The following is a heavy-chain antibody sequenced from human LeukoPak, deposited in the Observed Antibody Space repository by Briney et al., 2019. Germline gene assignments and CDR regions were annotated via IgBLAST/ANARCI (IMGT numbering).Heavy chain of an antibody. V-gene: IGHV3-23*01. J-gene: IGHJ3*02. Sequence: GGSLRLSCAASGFTFSSYAMSWVRQAPGKGLEWVSAISGSGGSTYYADSVKGRFTISRDNSKNTLYLQMNSLRAEDTAVYYCAKDLSGMGGGVVPDAFDIWGQGTMVTVSS. CDR3: AKDLSGMGGGVVPDAFDI. D-gene: IGHD3-3*01. CDR1: GFTFSSYA. CDR2: ISGSGGST.